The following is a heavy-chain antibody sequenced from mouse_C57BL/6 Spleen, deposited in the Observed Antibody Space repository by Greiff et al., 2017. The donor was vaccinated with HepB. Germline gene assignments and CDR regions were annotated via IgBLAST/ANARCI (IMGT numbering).Heavy chain of an antibody. D-gene: IGHD1-1*01. CDR1: GYAFSSSW. Sequence: VKLMESGPELVKPGASVKISCKASGYAFSSSWMNWVKQRPGKGLEWIGRIYPGDGDTNYNGKFKGKATLTADKSSITAYMQLSSLTSEDSAVYFCARGDGSSYIDYWGQSTTLTVSS. CDR2: IYPGDGDT. V-gene: IGHV1-82*01. J-gene: IGHJ2*01. CDR3: ARGDGSSYIDY.